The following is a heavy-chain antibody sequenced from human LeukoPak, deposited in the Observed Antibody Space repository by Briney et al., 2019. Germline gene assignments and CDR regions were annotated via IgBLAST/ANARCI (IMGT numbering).Heavy chain of an antibody. Sequence: GASVKVSCKASGGTFSSYAISWVRQAPGQGLEWMGGIIPIFGTANYAQKFQGRVTITADESTSTAYMELSSLRSEDTAVYYCARLRPRDYSNRRDFTYMDVWGKGTAVTVSS. CDR2: IIPIFGTA. CDR1: GGTFSSYA. J-gene: IGHJ6*03. D-gene: IGHD4-11*01. V-gene: IGHV1-69*01. CDR3: ARLRPRDYSNRRDFTYMDV.